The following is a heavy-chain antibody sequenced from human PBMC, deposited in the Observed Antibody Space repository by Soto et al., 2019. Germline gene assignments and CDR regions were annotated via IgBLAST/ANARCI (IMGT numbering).Heavy chain of an antibody. J-gene: IGHJ6*02. Sequence: SVKVSCKASGGTFSSYTISWVRQAPGQGLEWMGRIIPILGIANYAQKFQGRVTITADKSTSTAYMELSSLRSEDTAVYYCAADLGYCSGGSCSGRYYYYYYGMDVWGQGTTVTVSS. D-gene: IGHD2-15*01. V-gene: IGHV1-69*02. CDR2: IIPILGIA. CDR1: GGTFSSYT. CDR3: AADLGYCSGGSCSGRYYYYYYGMDV.